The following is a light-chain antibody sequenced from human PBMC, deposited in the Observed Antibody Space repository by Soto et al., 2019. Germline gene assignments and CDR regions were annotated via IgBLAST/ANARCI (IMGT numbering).Light chain of an antibody. J-gene: IGLJ3*02. CDR2: EVF. V-gene: IGLV2-23*02. CDR1: SSDVGSYNL. CDR3: CSYAGSSTFV. Sequence: QSVLTQPASVSGSPGQSITISCTGTSSDVGSYNLVSWFQQHPGKAPKLMIYEVFKRPSGVSNRFSGSKSADTASLTISGLQAEDEADYHCCSYAGSSTFVFGGGTKLTVL.